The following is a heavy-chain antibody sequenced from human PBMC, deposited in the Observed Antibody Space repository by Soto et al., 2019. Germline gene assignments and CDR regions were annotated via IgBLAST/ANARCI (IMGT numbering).Heavy chain of an antibody. J-gene: IGHJ6*03. CDR2: ISSNGVGT. CDR1: GFTLSGYA. V-gene: IGHV3-64*01. D-gene: IGHD6-6*01. CDR3: ARRARPDFYYMDV. Sequence: EVQLAESGGGLAQPGGSLRLCCAASGFTLSGYAMDWVRQAPGKGLEYVSGISSNGVGTYYANSVQGRFTISRDNSKNTVYLQMGSLRPEDMAVYYCARRARPDFYYMDVWGKGTTVTLSS.